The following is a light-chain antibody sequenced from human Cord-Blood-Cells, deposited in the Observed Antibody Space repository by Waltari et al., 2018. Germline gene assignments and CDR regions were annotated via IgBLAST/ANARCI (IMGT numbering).Light chain of an antibody. J-gene: IGLJ1*01. V-gene: IGLV2-11*01. Sequence: QSALTQPRSVSGSPGQSVPLSCTGTSSDVGGSNYVSWYQQHPGKAPKLMIYDVSKRPSGVPDRFSGSKSGNTASLTISGLQAEDEADYYCCSYAGSYTYVFGTGTKVTVL. CDR2: DVS. CDR1: SSDVGGSNY. CDR3: CSYAGSYTYV.